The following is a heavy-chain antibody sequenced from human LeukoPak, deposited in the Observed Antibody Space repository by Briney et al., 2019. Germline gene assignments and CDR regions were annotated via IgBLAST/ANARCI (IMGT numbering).Heavy chain of an antibody. CDR2: IYYSGST. CDR1: GGSISSYY. V-gene: IGHV4-59*01. Sequence: SETLSLTCTVSGGSISSYYWSWIRQPPGKGLEWIGYIYYSGSTNYNPSLKSRVTISVDTSKNQFSLKLSSVTAADTAVYYCARLTTVIPDYFDYWGQGTLVTVSS. CDR3: ARLTTVIPDYFDY. D-gene: IGHD4-17*01. J-gene: IGHJ4*02.